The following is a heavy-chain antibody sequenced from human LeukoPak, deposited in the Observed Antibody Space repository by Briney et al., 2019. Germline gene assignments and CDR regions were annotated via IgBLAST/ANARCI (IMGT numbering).Heavy chain of an antibody. V-gene: IGHV3-23*01. Sequence: AGSLRLSCAASGFTFSSYAMSWVRQAPGKGLEWVSAISGSGGSTYYADSVKGRFTISRDNSKNTLYLQMNSLRAEDTAVYYCAKGARSGWWKLLHLPRFDPWGQGTLVTVSS. CDR2: ISGSGGST. CDR3: AKGARSGWWKLLHLPRFDP. D-gene: IGHD2-15*01. CDR1: GFTFSSYA. J-gene: IGHJ5*02.